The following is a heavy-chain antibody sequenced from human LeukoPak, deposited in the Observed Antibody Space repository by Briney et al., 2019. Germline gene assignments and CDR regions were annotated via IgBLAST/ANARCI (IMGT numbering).Heavy chain of an antibody. CDR3: ARGGSRVVTYGNFDY. J-gene: IGHJ4*02. CDR1: SYTFTSYA. V-gene: IGHV1-18*01. Sequence: ASVKVSCKPSSYTFTSYALSWVRQAPGQGLEWMGWISTYSGNTNYAQKLQGRITMTIETSTSTAYMELRSLRSDDTAVYYCARGGSRVVTYGNFDYWGQGTLVTVSS. CDR2: ISTYSGNT. D-gene: IGHD2-21*02.